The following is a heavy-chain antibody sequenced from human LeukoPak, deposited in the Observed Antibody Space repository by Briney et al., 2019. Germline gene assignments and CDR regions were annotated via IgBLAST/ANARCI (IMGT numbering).Heavy chain of an antibody. J-gene: IGHJ4*02. V-gene: IGHV4-39*07. Sequence: KPSETLSLTCTVSGGSITSSSHYWGWIRQPPGKGLQWLGLIYYDGSAYYNLSLKSRLTISIDTSKSQFSLQLSSVTAADTAVYYCARESWDFWSGPQTYYFDYWGQGTLVTVSS. D-gene: IGHD3-3*01. CDR1: GGSITSSSHY. CDR3: ARESWDFWSGPQTYYFDY. CDR2: IYYDGSA.